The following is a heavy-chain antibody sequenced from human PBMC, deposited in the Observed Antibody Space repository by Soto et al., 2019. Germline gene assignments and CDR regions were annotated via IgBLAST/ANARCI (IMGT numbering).Heavy chain of an antibody. CDR1: CGSLSNSNW. CDR2: INHSGST. CDR3: ARTPLRGGGNYYMDV. D-gene: IGHD3-10*01. J-gene: IGHJ6*03. V-gene: IGHV4-4*02. Sequence: LENPFPTCAVFCGSLSNSNWRSLVPQPPGKGLEWIGEINHSGSTNYNPSLKSRVTISVDTSKNQFSLKLSSVTAADTAVYYCARTPLRGGGNYYMDVWGKGTTVTVSS.